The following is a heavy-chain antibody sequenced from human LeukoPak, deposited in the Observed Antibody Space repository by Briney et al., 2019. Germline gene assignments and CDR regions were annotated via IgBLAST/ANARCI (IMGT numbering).Heavy chain of an antibody. Sequence: SETLSLTCTVSGYSISSGYYWGWIRQPPGKGLEWIGSGSTYYNPSLKSRVTISVDTSKNQFSLKLSSVTAADTAVYYCAREYSRSIGDYYHYYMDVWGKGTTVTVSS. J-gene: IGHJ6*03. D-gene: IGHD6-6*01. V-gene: IGHV4-38-2*02. CDR2: SGST. CDR3: AREYSRSIGDYYHYYMDV. CDR1: GYSISSGYY.